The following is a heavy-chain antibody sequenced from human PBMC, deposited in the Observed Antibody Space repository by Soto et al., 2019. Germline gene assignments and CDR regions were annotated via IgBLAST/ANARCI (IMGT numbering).Heavy chain of an antibody. CDR1: GFIFSGYA. CDR2: ISYDGNPQ. CDR3: AKDTNPDEINF. D-gene: IGHD3-16*01. J-gene: IGHJ4*02. Sequence: QVQLVESGGGVVQPGGSLRLSCAASGFIFSGYAMHWVRQAPGKGLEWVAVISYDGNPQYYADSVKGRFTVSRDNSTNIRYVEMNNLRDEETALYSCAKDTNPDEINFWGQGPLVTVS. V-gene: IGHV3-30-3*01.